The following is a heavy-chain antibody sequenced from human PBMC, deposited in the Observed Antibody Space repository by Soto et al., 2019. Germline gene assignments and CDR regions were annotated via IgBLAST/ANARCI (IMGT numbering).Heavy chain of an antibody. V-gene: IGHV3-23*01. CDR1: GLPFSSHA. J-gene: IGHJ4*02. CDR3: ANEIRPNDY. CDR2: ISISGGNT. Sequence: EVQLLESGGGLVQPGGSLRLSCAASGLPFSSHAMSWVRQAPGKGLEWVSSISISGGNTYYADSVRGRFTISRDNSKNTLYLHLNSRAAGETAIYYCANEIRPNDYWGQGTLVTVSS. D-gene: IGHD4-17*01.